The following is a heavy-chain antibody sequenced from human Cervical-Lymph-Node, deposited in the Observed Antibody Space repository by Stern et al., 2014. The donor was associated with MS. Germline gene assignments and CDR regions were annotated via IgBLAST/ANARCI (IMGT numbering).Heavy chain of an antibody. Sequence: VQLLESGGGVVQPGKSLRLSWAASGLSFSFHGMHWVRQAPGKGLEWVAVRAHNGGNKDYADSVKGRFTISRDNSKNRLYLQMDSLRAEDTAVYYCHQRGAVQGAAFDFWGQGTLVTVSS. V-gene: IGHV3-30*13. CDR1: GLSFSFHG. D-gene: IGHD3-10*01. CDR2: RAHNGGNK. CDR3: HQRGAVQGAAFDF. J-gene: IGHJ4*02.